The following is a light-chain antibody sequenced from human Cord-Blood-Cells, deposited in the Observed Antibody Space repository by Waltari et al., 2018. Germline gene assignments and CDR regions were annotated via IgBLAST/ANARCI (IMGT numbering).Light chain of an antibody. CDR1: QSVSSN. CDR3: QQYKNWPRT. CDR2: GAS. Sequence: ELVMTLSPATLSVSPGESATLSCRASQSVSSNLAWYQQKPGQAPRLLIYGASTRDTGIPARFSGSGSGTEFTLTISSLQSEDFAVYYCQQYKNWPRTFGQGTKVEIK. V-gene: IGKV3-15*01. J-gene: IGKJ1*01.